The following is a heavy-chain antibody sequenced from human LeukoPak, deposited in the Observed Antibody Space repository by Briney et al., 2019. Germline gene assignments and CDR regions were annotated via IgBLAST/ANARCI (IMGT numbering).Heavy chain of an antibody. D-gene: IGHD3-22*01. CDR1: GDTLITHF. J-gene: IGHJ4*02. CDR2: IVPVIGVA. CDR3: ARHSSRGHYYDFDF. Sequence: GSSVKVSCKAPGDTLITHFISWVRQAPGQGLEWVGGIVPVIGVATYAQSLQGRVIITADRSTNTAYMELSSLEDSAVYFCARHSSRGHYYDFDFWGQGSLVTVSS. V-gene: IGHV1-69*17.